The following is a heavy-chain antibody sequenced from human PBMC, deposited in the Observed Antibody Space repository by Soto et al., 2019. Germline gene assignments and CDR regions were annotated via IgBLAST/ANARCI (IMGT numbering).Heavy chain of an antibody. CDR3: ARSGSGSGWL. CDR1: GGSVSSGRFY. J-gene: IGHJ4*02. D-gene: IGHD6-19*01. Sequence: QVQLQESGPGLVKPSETLSLTCTVSGGSVSSGRFYWSWIRQPPGKGLEWIGYIYYSGSTKYNPSLRSRVTISVDKSKNQFSLKLTSVTAADTAVYYCARSGSGSGWLGGQGTLVTVSS. CDR2: IYYSGST. V-gene: IGHV4-61*01.